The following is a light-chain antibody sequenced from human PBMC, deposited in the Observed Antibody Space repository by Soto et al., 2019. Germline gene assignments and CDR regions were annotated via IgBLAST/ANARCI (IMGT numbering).Light chain of an antibody. CDR3: SSYTSSSLDV. J-gene: IGLJ1*01. CDR1: SSDVGGYNY. V-gene: IGLV2-14*01. Sequence: QSVLTQPASVSGSPGQSITISCTGTSSDVGGYNYVSWYQQHPGKAPKLMIYEVSNRPSGVSNRFSGSKSGNTASLTISGLQAEDEADYYCSSYTSSSLDVFGTGTKLTVL. CDR2: EVS.